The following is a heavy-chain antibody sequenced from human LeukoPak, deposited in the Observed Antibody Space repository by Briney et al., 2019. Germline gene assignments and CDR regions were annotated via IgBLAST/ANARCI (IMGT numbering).Heavy chain of an antibody. J-gene: IGHJ4*02. CDR2: IIPIFGTA. D-gene: IGHD2-2*01. CDR3: ARSADCSSTSCYLFY. CDR1: GGTFSSYA. Sequence: ASVKVSCKAPGGTFSSYAISWVRQAPGQGLEWMGGIIPIFGTANYAQKFQGRVTITADESTSTAYMELSSLRSEDTAVYYCARSADCSSTSCYLFYWGQGTLVTVSS. V-gene: IGHV1-69*13.